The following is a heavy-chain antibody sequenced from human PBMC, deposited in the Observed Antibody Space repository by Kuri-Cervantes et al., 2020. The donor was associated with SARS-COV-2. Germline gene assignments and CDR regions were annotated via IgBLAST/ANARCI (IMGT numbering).Heavy chain of an antibody. D-gene: IGHD3-10*01. V-gene: IGHV4-28*01. J-gene: IGHJ5*02. Sequence: SQTLSLTCAVSGYSISSSNWWGWIRQPPGKGLEWIGRIYTSGSTNYNPSLKSRVTMSVDTSKNQFSLKLSSVTAADTAVYYCARSIGGPNWFDPWGQGTLVTVSS. CDR2: IYTSGST. CDR3: ARSIGGPNWFDP. CDR1: GYSISSSNW.